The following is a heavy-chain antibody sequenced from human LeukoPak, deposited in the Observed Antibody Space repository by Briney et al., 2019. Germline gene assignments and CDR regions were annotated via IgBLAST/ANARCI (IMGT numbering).Heavy chain of an antibody. D-gene: IGHD3-22*01. V-gene: IGHV1-46*01. J-gene: IGHJ4*02. Sequence: ASVKVSCKASGGTFSSYAISWVRQAPGQGLEWMGIINPSGGSTSYAQKFQGRVTMTRDTSTSTVYMELSSLRSEDTAAYYCARGTYYYDSSGYLDYWGQGTLVTVSS. CDR1: GGTFSSYA. CDR3: ARGTYYYDSSGYLDY. CDR2: INPSGGST.